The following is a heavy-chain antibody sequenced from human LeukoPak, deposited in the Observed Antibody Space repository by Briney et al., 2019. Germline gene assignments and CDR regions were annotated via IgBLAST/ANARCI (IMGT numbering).Heavy chain of an antibody. CDR2: ISGNNGNA. V-gene: IGHV1-18*01. CDR1: GYTFTTYF. CDR3: ARDNPLGEDYLDY. Sequence: ASVKVSCKASGYTFTTYFISWVRQAPGQGLEWMGWISGNNGNANYAQNLQGRVTMTTDTSTSTAYMELRSLRSDDTAVYYCARDNPLGEDYLDYWGQGTLVTVSS. D-gene: IGHD1-14*01. J-gene: IGHJ4*02.